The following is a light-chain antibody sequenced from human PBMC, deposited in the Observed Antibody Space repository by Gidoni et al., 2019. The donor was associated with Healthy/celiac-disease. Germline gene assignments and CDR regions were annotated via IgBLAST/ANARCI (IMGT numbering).Light chain of an antibody. V-gene: IGLV1-40*01. CDR2: GNS. Sequence: QSLPTQPPSVSGAPGQRVTISCTGSSSNIGGGYDVHWYQQLPGTAPKLLIYGNSNRPSGVPDRFSGSKSGTSASLAITGLQAEDEADYYCQSYDSSMSGWVFGGGTKLTVL. J-gene: IGLJ3*02. CDR1: SSNIGGGYD. CDR3: QSYDSSMSGWV.